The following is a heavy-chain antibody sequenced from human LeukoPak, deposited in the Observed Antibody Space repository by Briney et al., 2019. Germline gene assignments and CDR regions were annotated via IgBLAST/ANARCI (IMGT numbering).Heavy chain of an antibody. Sequence: GGSLRLSCTASGFTFSNYAMSWARQAPGKGLEWVSSISGSGFSTYYADSVKGRFTISRDNSKDTLYLQMNSLRADDTAVYYCARGRSSGPYFFDYWGQGTLVTVSS. CDR3: ARGRSSGPYFFDY. J-gene: IGHJ4*02. D-gene: IGHD3-22*01. CDR1: GFTFSNYA. CDR2: ISGSGFST. V-gene: IGHV3-23*01.